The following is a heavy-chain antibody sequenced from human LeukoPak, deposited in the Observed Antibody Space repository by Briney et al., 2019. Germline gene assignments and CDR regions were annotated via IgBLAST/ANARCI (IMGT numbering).Heavy chain of an antibody. CDR3: ARATSFDY. CDR2: ITISGTTI. V-gene: IGHV3-48*03. CDR1: GFTFTSYE. Sequence: PGGSLRLSCAASGFTFTSYEMNWVRQAPGKGLEWVSYITISGTTIYYADSVKGRFTISRDNAKNSLYLQMNSLRAEDTAVYYRARATSFDYWGQGTLVTVSS. J-gene: IGHJ4*02.